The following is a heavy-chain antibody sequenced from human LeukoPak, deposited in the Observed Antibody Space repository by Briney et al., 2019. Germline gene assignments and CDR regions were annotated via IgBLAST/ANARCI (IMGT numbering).Heavy chain of an antibody. CDR1: GGSISIYY. D-gene: IGHD3-22*01. CDR3: AAGSESYDSRGYSYYFDY. Sequence: KPSETLSLTCTVSGGSISIYYWTWIRQPPGKGLEWIGYIYYSGSTNYNPSLKSRVTISVDTSKNQFSLKLSSVTAADTAVYYCAAGSESYDSRGYSYYFDYWGQGTLVTVSS. CDR2: IYYSGST. J-gene: IGHJ4*02. V-gene: IGHV4-59*01.